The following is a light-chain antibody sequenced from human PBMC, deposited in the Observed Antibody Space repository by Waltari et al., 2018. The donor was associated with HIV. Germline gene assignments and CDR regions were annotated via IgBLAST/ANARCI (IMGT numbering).Light chain of an antibody. V-gene: IGLV2-14*01. J-gene: IGLJ2*01. CDR2: EVT. CDR1: NNAIGTNTY. Sequence: QSALTQPASVSGSPGQSITISCTGINNAIGTNTYVSWYQQHPGKPPTLLIYEVTSRPLGVSHRFSGSKSDTTASLTISELQPEDESHYYCTSYKTGGTILFGGGT. CDR3: TSYKTGGTIL.